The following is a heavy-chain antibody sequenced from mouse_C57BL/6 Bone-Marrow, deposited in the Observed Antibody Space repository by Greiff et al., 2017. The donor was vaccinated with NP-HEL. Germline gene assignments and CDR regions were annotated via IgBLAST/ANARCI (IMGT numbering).Heavy chain of an antibody. Sequence: EVKLMESGGGLVKPGGSLKLSCAASGFTFSSYAMSWVRQTPEKRLEWVATISDGGSYTYYPDNVKGRFTISRDNAKNNLYLQMSQLKSEDTAMYYWARGGGLGRRYFDVWGTGTTGTVSS. CDR2: ISDGGSYT. CDR3: ARGGGLGRRYFDV. CDR1: GFTFSSYA. V-gene: IGHV5-4*03. J-gene: IGHJ1*03. D-gene: IGHD4-1*01.